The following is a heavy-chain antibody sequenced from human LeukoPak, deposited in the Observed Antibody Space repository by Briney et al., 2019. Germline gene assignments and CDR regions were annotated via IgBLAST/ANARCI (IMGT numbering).Heavy chain of an antibody. D-gene: IGHD2-2*02. J-gene: IGHJ4*02. CDR3: TSNLYCSTSSWYTLDN. CDR2: IKSKSERGTT. Sequence: GGSLRLSCAASGFPFSNGWMSWVRQAPGKGLEWVGRIKSKSERGTTDYAAPVKGRFTISRDGSTNTVYLHMNSLKTEDTAVYFCTSNLYCSTSSWYTLDNWGQGTLVAVSP. CDR1: GFPFSNGW. V-gene: IGHV3-15*01.